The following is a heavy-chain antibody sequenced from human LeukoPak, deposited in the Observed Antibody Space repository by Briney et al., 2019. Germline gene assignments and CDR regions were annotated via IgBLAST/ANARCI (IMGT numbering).Heavy chain of an antibody. V-gene: IGHV1-46*01. J-gene: IGHJ4*02. D-gene: IGHD6-13*01. Sequence: ASVKVSCKASGYTFTSYYMHWVRQAPGQGLEWMGITNPSGGSTSYAQKFQGRVTTTRDTSTSTVYMELSSLRSEDTAVYYCARGEAAGTGDYWGQGTLVTVSS. CDR1: GYTFTSYY. CDR2: TNPSGGST. CDR3: ARGEAAGTGDY.